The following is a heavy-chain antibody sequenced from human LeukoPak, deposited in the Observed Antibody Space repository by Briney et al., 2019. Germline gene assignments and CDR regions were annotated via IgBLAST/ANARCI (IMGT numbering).Heavy chain of an antibody. V-gene: IGHV1-69*06. Sequence: ASVKVSCKASGATFISYAMSWVRQAPGQGLEWMGGIIPIFGTANYAQKFQGRVTITADKSTSTAYMEVSSLRSEDTAVYYCAGGRPRGYCSGGSCYHNFDYWGQGTLVTVSS. CDR3: AGGRPRGYCSGGSCYHNFDY. J-gene: IGHJ4*02. CDR1: GATFISYA. CDR2: IIPIFGTA. D-gene: IGHD2-15*01.